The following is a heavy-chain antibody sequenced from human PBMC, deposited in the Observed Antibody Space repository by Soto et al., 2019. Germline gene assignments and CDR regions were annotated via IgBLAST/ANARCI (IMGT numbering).Heavy chain of an antibody. J-gene: IGHJ4*02. Sequence: GGSLRLSCAASGFTFSSYSMNWVRQAPGKGLEWVSYISSSSTIYYADSVKGRFTISRDNAKNSLYLQMNSLRAEDTAVYYCARVGWGIAGDDYWGQGTLVTVSS. D-gene: IGHD6-13*01. CDR2: ISSSSTI. V-gene: IGHV3-48*01. CDR3: ARVGWGIAGDDY. CDR1: GFTFSSYS.